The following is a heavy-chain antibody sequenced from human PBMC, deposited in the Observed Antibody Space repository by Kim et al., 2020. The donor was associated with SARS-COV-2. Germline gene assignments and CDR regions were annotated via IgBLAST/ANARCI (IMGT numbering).Heavy chain of an antibody. CDR1: GFTFSDFY. CDR3: ARDPAYTPGWSGVSGHYFDF. CDR2: INRDGSYV. V-gene: IGHV3-11*05. J-gene: IGHJ4*02. D-gene: IGHD6-19*01. Sequence: GGSLRLSCAASGFTFSDFYMSWVRQTPGKGLEWISYINRDGSYVDYSFSVKGRFTMSRDNTRNSLFLHMNRLRDDDTAIYYCARDPAYTPGWSGVSGHYFDFWGQGILVSVSS.